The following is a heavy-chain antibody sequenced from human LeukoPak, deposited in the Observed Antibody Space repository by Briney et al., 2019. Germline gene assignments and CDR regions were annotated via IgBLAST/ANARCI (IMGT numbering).Heavy chain of an antibody. CDR3: ARSIAAARYNWFDP. J-gene: IGHJ5*02. D-gene: IGHD6-13*01. V-gene: IGHV4-34*01. CDR2: INHSGST. Sequence: IPSETLSLTCAVYGGSFSGYYWSWIRQPPGKGLEWIGEINHSGSTNYNPSLKSRVTISVDTSKNQFSLKLSSVTAADTAVYYCARSIAAARYNWFDPWGQGTLVTVSS. CDR1: GGSFSGYY.